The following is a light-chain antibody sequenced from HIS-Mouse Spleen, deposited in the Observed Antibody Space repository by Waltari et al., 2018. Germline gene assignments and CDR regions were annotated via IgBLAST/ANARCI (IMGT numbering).Light chain of an antibody. Sequence: HSALTQPPSASRSPGQSVTIACPGTSRDVGVYKYFTWYQHHPGKAPKLMIYEVSKRPSGVPDRFSGSKSGNTASLTVSGLQAEDEADYYCSSYAGSNNFVVFGGGTKLTVL. V-gene: IGLV2-8*02. CDR3: SSYAGSNNFVV. CDR1: SRDVGVYKY. J-gene: IGLJ2*01. CDR2: EVS.